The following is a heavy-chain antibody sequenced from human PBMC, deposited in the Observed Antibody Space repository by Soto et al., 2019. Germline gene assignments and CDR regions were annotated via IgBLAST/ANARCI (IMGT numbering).Heavy chain of an antibody. CDR1: GGTFSSYA. J-gene: IGHJ5*02. D-gene: IGHD6-6*01. Sequence: ASVKVSCKASGGTFSSYAISWVRQAPGQGLEWMGGIIPIFGTANYAQKFQGRVTITADESTSTAYMELSSLRSEDTAVYYCARDGSSSNWFDPWGQGTLVTVSS. CDR2: IIPIFGTA. V-gene: IGHV1-69*13. CDR3: ARDGSSSNWFDP.